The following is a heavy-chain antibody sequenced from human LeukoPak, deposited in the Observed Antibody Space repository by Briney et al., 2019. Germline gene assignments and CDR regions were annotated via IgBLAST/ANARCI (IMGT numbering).Heavy chain of an antibody. CDR1: GFTISSYW. J-gene: IGHJ4*02. CDR3: VRDLSPEGL. V-gene: IGHV3-74*01. CDR2: INRDGSST. D-gene: IGHD1-14*01. Sequence: GGSLRLSCAGSGFTISSYWMHWVRQAPGKGLVWVSRINRDGSSTNYADSVKGRFTISRDNAKNTVYLQMNSLRAEDTAVYYCVRDLSPEGLWGQGTLLTVSS.